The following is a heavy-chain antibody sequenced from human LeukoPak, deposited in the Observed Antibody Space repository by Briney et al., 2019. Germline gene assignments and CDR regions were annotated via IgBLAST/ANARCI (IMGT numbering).Heavy chain of an antibody. CDR3: ARYGGPAAVIDHLDY. CDR1: GYGFTRYW. J-gene: IGHJ4*02. D-gene: IGHD2/OR15-2a*01. CDR2: IYPGESDT. Sequence: GEALQISCKGYGYGFTRYWIGWGRPRPGKGLGWMGIIYPGESDTRYSPYFQGQVTISADKSISTAYLQWSSLKASDTAMYYCARYGGPAAVIDHLDYWGQGTLVTVSS. V-gene: IGHV5-51*01.